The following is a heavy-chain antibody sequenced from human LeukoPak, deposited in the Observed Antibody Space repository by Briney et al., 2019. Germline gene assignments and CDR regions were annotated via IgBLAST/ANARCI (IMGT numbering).Heavy chain of an antibody. J-gene: IGHJ3*02. D-gene: IGHD4-17*01. CDR2: IYYSGST. CDR3: ARDYASAFDI. Sequence: KTSETLSLTCTVSGGSISSYYWSWIRQPPGKGLEWIGYIYYSGSTNYNPSLKSRVTISVDTSKNQFSLKLSSVTAADTAVYYCARDYASAFDIWGQGTMVTVSS. V-gene: IGHV4-59*01. CDR1: GGSISSYY.